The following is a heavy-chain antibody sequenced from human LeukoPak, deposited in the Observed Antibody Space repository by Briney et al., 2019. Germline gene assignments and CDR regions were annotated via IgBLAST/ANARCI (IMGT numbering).Heavy chain of an antibody. J-gene: IGHJ5*02. CDR1: GSFLSSYG. CDR2: IWFDGSNK. Sequence: GGSLRLSCEGSGSFLSSYGMPWVRQAQGKGLEWVEVIWFDGSNKYYAASVKGRFTISRDNSKNTLYLQMNSLRAEDTAAYYCAREKRRGYSSSWTPPFRNNWFDPWGQGTLVTVSS. V-gene: IGHV3-33*01. CDR3: AREKRRGYSSSWTPPFRNNWFDP. D-gene: IGHD6-13*01.